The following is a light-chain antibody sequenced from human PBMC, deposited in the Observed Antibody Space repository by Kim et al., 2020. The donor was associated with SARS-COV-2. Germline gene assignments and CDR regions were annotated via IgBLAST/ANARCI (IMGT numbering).Light chain of an antibody. V-gene: IGKV1-39*01. CDR3: QQSYSTPLT. CDR1: QSISSY. J-gene: IGKJ4*01. CDR2: AAS. Sequence: ASVGDRVTITCRASQSISSYLNWYQLKPGKAPELLIYAASNLHSGVSSRFSGSGSGTDFTLTISSLQPEDFATYYCQQSYSTPLTFGGGTKVDIK.